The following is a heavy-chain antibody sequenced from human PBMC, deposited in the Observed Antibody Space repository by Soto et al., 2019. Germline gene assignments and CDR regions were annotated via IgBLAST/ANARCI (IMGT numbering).Heavy chain of an antibody. CDR2: IFYSGFT. CDR3: ARAKPSSWYKFWFDP. D-gene: IGHD6-13*01. CDR1: GGSISSSSYY. Sequence: SETLSLTCSVSGGSISSSSYYWAWIRQPPGKGLEWIGSIFYSGFTYYNPSLKSRVSISVDTSKNQFSLKLSSVTAADTAVYYCARAKPSSWYKFWFDPWGQGTLVTVSS. J-gene: IGHJ5*02. V-gene: IGHV4-39*07.